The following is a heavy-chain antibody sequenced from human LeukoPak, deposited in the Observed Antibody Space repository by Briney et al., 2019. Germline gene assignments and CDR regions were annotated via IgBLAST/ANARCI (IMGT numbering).Heavy chain of an antibody. J-gene: IGHJ3*02. CDR2: ISSSSSTI. Sequence: PGGSLRLSCAASGFTFSSYSMNWVRQAPGKGLEWVSYISSSSSTIYYADSVKGRFTISRDNAKNSLYLQMNSLRAEDTAVYYCARDSTVTTEDAFDIWAKGQWSPSLQ. V-gene: IGHV3-48*04. D-gene: IGHD4-17*01. CDR1: GFTFSSYS. CDR3: ARDSTVTTEDAFDI.